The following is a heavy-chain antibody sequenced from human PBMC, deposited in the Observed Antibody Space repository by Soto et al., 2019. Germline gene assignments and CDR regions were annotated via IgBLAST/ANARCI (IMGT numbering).Heavy chain of an antibody. V-gene: IGHV4-39*01. D-gene: IGHD4-4*01. CDR3: ATNYDYYYYGMDV. Sequence: SETLSLTCTVSGGSISSSSYYWGWIRQPPGKGLEWIGSIYYSGSTYYNPSLKSRVTISVDTSKNQFSLKLSSVTAADTAVYYCATNYDYYYYGMDVCGQGTTVTVSS. CDR1: GGSISSSSYY. J-gene: IGHJ6*02. CDR2: IYYSGST.